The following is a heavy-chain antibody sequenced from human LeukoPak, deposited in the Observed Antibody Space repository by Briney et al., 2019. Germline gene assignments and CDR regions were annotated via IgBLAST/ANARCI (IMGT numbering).Heavy chain of an antibody. D-gene: IGHD1/OR15-1a*01. CDR3: ARVDENKQSGGMDV. J-gene: IGHJ6*02. CDR2: IYYSGST. Sequence: SETLSLTCTVSGGSISSGDYHWSWIRQPPGKGLEWIGYIYYSGSTYYNPSLKSRVTISVDTSKNQFSLKLSSVTAADTAVYYCARVDENKQSGGMDVWGQGTTVTVSS. V-gene: IGHV4-30-4*01. CDR1: GGSISSGDYH.